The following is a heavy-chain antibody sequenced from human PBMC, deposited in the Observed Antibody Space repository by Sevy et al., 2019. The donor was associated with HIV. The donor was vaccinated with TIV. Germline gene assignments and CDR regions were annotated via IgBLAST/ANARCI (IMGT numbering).Heavy chain of an antibody. CDR3: AKDLCSSTSCYVYYYYYGMDV. D-gene: IGHD2-2*01. CDR2: IRYDGSNK. CDR1: GFTFSSYG. J-gene: IGHJ6*02. Sequence: GGSLRLSYAASGFTFSSYGMLWVRQAPGKGLEWVAFIRYDGSNKYYADSVKGRFTISRDNSKNTLYLQMNSLRAEDTAVYYCAKDLCSSTSCYVYYYYYGMDVWGQGTTVTVSS. V-gene: IGHV3-30*02.